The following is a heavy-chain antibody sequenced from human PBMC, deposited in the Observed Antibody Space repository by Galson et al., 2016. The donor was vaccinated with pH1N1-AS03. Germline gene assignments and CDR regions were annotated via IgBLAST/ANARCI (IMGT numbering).Heavy chain of an antibody. CDR2: INPNNGVT. CDR3: ARDPRGPCSSATCATTYYFGMGV. CDR1: GYIFTDFY. Sequence: SVKVSCKASGYIFTDFYVHWVRQAPGQGLEWMGWINPNNGVTNYAQKFQAWVTMTGDTSISTAYMELYGLKSDDTAVYYCARDPRGPCSSATCATTYYFGMGVWGQGTTVIVSS. J-gene: IGHJ6*02. V-gene: IGHV1-2*04. D-gene: IGHD1-26*01.